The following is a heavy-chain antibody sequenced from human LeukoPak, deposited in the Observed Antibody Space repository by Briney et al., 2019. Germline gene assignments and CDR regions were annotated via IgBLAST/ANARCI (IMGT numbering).Heavy chain of an antibody. D-gene: IGHD4-11*01. J-gene: IGHJ3*02. V-gene: IGHV3-23*01. CDR3: ANEYSKGDI. Sequence: GGSLRLSCAASGFAFRSYGMTWVRQAPGKGLEWVSAISGSGGNTYYADSVKGRFTISRDNSKNTLYLQMNSLRAEDAAVYYCANEYSKGDIWGQGTMVTVSS. CDR1: GFAFRSYG. CDR2: ISGSGGNT.